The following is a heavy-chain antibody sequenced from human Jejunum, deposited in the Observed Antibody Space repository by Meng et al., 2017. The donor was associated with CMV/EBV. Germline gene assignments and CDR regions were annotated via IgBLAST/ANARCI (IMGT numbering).Heavy chain of an antibody. Sequence: QGRLQESGPGLVKPSDTLSLTCTVSGGSINNYYWSWIRQSAGKGLEWIGRFYSSDTYNYHPSLNSRVTMSLDTSKKQFSLILSSVTAADTARYYCARGPGASTREGFDHWGLGTLVTVSS. V-gene: IGHV4-4*07. CDR3: ARGPGASTREGFDH. CDR2: FYSSDTY. CDR1: GGSINNYY. D-gene: IGHD1-26*01. J-gene: IGHJ4*02.